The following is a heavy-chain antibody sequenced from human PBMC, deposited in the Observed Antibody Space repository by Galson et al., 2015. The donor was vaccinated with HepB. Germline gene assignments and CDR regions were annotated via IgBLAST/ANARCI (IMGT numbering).Heavy chain of an antibody. CDR2: SDSGDST. J-gene: IGHJ4*02. CDR3: ARDWNGDYYFDD. CDR1: GGTVSTSY. Sequence: SLRLSCATSGGTVSTSYMIWVRQAPGKGLEWVSASDSGDSTHYADSVKGRFIISRDNSRNTLYLQMNSLRVDDTAVYYCARDWNGDYYFDDWGQGTLVTVSS. V-gene: IGHV3-53*01. D-gene: IGHD1-1*01.